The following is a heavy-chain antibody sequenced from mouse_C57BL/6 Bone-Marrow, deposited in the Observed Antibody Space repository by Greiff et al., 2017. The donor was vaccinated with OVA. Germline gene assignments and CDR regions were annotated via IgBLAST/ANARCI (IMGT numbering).Heavy chain of an antibody. V-gene: IGHV1-72*01. Sequence: QVQLQQPGAELVKPGASVKLSCKASGYTFTSYWMHWVKQRPGRGLEWIGRIDPNSGGTKYNEKFKSKATLTVDKPSSPAYMQLSSLTSEDSAVYYCARCYGSSHAFAYWGQGTLVTVSA. D-gene: IGHD1-1*01. J-gene: IGHJ3*01. CDR2: IDPNSGGT. CDR3: ARCYGSSHAFAY. CDR1: GYTFTSYW.